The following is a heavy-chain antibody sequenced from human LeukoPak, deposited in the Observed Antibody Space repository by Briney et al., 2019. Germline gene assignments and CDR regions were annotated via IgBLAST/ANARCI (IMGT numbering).Heavy chain of an antibody. Sequence: PGGSLRLSCAASGFTVSSSYMSWVRQAPGKGLEWVSVIYSGGSTYYADSVKGRFTISRDNSKNTPYLQMNSLRAEDTAVYYCARDLDYNWFDPWGQGTLATVSS. CDR3: ARDLDYNWFDP. V-gene: IGHV3-66*02. D-gene: IGHD3-3*01. J-gene: IGHJ5*02. CDR2: IYSGGST. CDR1: GFTVSSSY.